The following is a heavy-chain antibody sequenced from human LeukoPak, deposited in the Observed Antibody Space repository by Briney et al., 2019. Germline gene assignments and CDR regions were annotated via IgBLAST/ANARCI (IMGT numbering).Heavy chain of an antibody. D-gene: IGHD3-3*01. J-gene: IGHJ4*02. CDR3: ARGYYDFWSGYYLFDY. CDR1: GYTLTELS. Sequence: ASVKVSCKVSGYTLTELSMHWVRQAPGKGLEWMGGFDPEDGETIYAQKFQGRVTMTRDTSISTAYMELSRLRSDDTAVYYCARGYYDFWSGYYLFDYWGQGTLVTVSS. CDR2: FDPEDGET. V-gene: IGHV1-24*01.